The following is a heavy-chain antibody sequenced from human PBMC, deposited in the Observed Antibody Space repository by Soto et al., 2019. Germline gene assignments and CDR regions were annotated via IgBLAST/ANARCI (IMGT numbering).Heavy chain of an antibody. D-gene: IGHD6-13*01. V-gene: IGHV4-34*01. J-gene: IGHJ3*02. CDR1: GGSFSGYY. CDR2: INHSGST. Sequence: KPSETLSLTCAVYGGSFSGYYWSWIRQPPGKGLEWIGEINHSGSTNYNPSLKSRVTISVDKSKNQFSLKLSSVTAADTAVYYCARRIAAAGQDAFDIWGQGTMVT. CDR3: ARRIAAAGQDAFDI.